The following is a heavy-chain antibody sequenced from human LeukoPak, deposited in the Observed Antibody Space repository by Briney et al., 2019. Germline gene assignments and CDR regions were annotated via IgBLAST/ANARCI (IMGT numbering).Heavy chain of an antibody. CDR1: GGSISSYY. CDR2: IYYSGST. J-gene: IGHJ4*02. Sequence: SETLSLTCTVSGGSISSYYWSWIRQPPGKGLEWIGYIYYSGSTNYNPFLKSRVTIAVDTSKNQFSLKLSSVTAADTAVYYCARGLKGSYSFFDYWGQGTLVTVSS. CDR3: ARGLKGSYSFFDY. D-gene: IGHD3-10*01. V-gene: IGHV4-59*01.